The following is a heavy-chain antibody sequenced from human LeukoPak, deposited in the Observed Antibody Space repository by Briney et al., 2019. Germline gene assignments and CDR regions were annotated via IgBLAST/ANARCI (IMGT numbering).Heavy chain of an antibody. CDR3: ARESGYYDAPSDY. CDR1: GFTFSSYS. D-gene: IGHD3-22*01. J-gene: IGHJ4*02. CDR2: ISSSSSYI. V-gene: IGHV3-21*01. Sequence: PGGSLRLSCAASGFTFSSYSMNWVRQAPGKGLEWVSSISSSSSYIYYADSVKGRFTISRDNAKNSLYLQMNSLRAEDTAVYYCARESGYYDAPSDYWGQGTLVTVSS.